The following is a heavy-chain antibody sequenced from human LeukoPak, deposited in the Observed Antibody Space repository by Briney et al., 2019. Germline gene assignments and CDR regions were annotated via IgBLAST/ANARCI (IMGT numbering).Heavy chain of an antibody. J-gene: IGHJ4*02. CDR1: GFMFSTYA. CDR2: ISGTGGST. V-gene: IGHV3-23*01. D-gene: IGHD2-2*01. Sequence: GGSLRLSCAGSGFMFSTYAMSWVRQAPGQGLEWISGISGTGGSTYYADSVKGRFTISRDNAKNSLYLQMNSLRAEDTAVYYCAKYSQLLSGYYFDFWGQGTLVTVSS. CDR3: AKYSQLLSGYYFDF.